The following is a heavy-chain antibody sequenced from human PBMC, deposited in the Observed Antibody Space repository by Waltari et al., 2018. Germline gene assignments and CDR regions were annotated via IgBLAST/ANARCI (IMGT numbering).Heavy chain of an antibody. CDR2: IIPILGIA. J-gene: IGHJ4*02. V-gene: IGHV1-69*02. CDR1: GGTFSSYT. D-gene: IGHD3-10*01. Sequence: QVQLVQSGAEVKKPGSSVKVSCKASGGTFSSYTISWVRQAPGQGLEWMGRIIPILGIANYAQKFQGRVTITADKSTSTAYMELSSLRSEDTAVYYCAKRGSGYYYGRAYYFDYWGQGTLVTVSS. CDR3: AKRGSGYYYGRAYYFDY.